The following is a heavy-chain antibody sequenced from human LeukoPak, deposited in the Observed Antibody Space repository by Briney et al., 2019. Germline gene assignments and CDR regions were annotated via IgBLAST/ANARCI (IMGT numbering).Heavy chain of an antibody. CDR2: IYYSGGT. J-gene: IGHJ4*02. V-gene: IGHV4-59*01. D-gene: IGHD3-10*01. Sequence: PSETLSLTCTVSGGSISSYYWTWIRQPPGKGLEWIGCIYYSGGTNYNSSLKRRVTISVDTSKNQFSLKLSSVTAADTAVYYCARKRHGGPLDYWGQGALVTVSS. CDR3: ARKRHGGPLDY. CDR1: GGSISSYY.